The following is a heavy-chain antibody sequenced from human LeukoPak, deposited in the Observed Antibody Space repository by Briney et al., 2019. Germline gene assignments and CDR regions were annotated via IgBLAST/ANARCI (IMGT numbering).Heavy chain of an antibody. D-gene: IGHD1-26*01. CDR2: IREDDSER. CDR1: GFTFSYYG. Sequence: GGSLRLSCAASGFTFSYYGMDWVRQAPGKGLEWVANIREDDSERNYVDSVKGRFTISRDNAWNSVYLQMNNLRPEDTAVYYCAREYRVGATSFLVFDIWGQGTMVTVSS. V-gene: IGHV3-7*01. J-gene: IGHJ3*02. CDR3: AREYRVGATSFLVFDI.